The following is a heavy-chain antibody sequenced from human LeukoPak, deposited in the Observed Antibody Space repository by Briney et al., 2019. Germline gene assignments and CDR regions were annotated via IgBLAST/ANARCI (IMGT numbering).Heavy chain of an antibody. CDR3: ARGEYYGSGRFYDWFDP. J-gene: IGHJ5*02. CDR2: TYYRSKWYN. Sequence: SQTLSLTCAISGDSVSSNSAAWNWIRQSPSRGLEWLGRTYYRSKWYNDYAVSVKSRITINPDTSKNQSSLQLNSVTPEDTAVYYCARGEYYGSGRFYDWFDPWGQGTLVTVSS. D-gene: IGHD3-10*01. CDR1: GDSVSSNSAA. V-gene: IGHV6-1*01.